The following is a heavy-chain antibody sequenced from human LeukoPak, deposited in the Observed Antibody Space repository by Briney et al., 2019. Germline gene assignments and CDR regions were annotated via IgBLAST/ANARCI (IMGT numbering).Heavy chain of an antibody. D-gene: IGHD1-26*01. CDR3: ARDGVRELTSPDAFDI. CDR2: ISAYNGNT. V-gene: IGHV1-18*01. J-gene: IGHJ3*02. CDR1: GYSFTSSA. Sequence: ASVKVSCKASGYSFTSSAISWVRQAPGQGLEWMGWISAYNGNTNYAQKLQGRVTMTTDTSTSTAYMELRSLRSDDTAVYYCARDGVRELTSPDAFDIWGQGTMVTVSS.